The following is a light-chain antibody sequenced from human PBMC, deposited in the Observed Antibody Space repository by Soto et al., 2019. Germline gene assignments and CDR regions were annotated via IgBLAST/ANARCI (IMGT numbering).Light chain of an antibody. V-gene: IGLV1-40*01. CDR1: SSNIGAGYD. Sequence: QSVLTQPPSVSGAPGQRVTISCTGSSSNIGAGYDVHWYQQLPGTAPKLLIYRNSNRPSGVPDRFSGSKSGTSGSLAITGLQAEDEADYYCQSYDSSLSGSVFGGGTKLTVL. CDR3: QSYDSSLSGSV. J-gene: IGLJ2*01. CDR2: RNS.